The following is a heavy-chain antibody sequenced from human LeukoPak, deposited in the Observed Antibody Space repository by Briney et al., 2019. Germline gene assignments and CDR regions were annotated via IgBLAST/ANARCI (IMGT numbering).Heavy chain of an antibody. CDR2: IPTSGTYI. CDR1: GFTFTRF. CDR3: ARPFYYDSNGGEGMDV. D-gene: IGHD3-22*01. Sequence: GGALRLSCAASGFTFTRFNWVRQAPGKGLEVVSSIPTSGTYIYYADSVRCRFTTARDNAKNSLYLQMNSLRAEDTAVYYCARPFYYDSNGGEGMDVWGQGATVTVSS. V-gene: IGHV3-21*06. J-gene: IGHJ6*02.